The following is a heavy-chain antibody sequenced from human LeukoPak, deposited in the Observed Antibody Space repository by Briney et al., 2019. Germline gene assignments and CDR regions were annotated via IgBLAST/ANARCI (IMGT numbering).Heavy chain of an antibody. CDR3: ARRGGGYFDALHAFDI. Sequence: GESLKISCKGSGYSFTSYWIGWVRQMPGEGLEWMGIIYPGDSDTRYSPSFQGQVTISADKSISTAYLQWSSLKASDTAMYYCARRGGGYFDALHAFDIWGQGTMVTVSS. J-gene: IGHJ3*02. CDR2: IYPGDSDT. CDR1: GYSFTSYW. V-gene: IGHV5-51*01. D-gene: IGHD3-9*01.